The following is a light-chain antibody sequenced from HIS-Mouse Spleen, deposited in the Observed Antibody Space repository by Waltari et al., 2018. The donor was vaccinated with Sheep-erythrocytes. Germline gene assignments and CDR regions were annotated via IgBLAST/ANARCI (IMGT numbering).Light chain of an antibody. CDR3: QSYDSSLSGSL. Sequence: QSVLTQPPSVSGAPGQRVTISCTGSSSNIGAGYDVHWYQQLPGTAPKLPIYGTGNRPSGVPDRFSGSKSGTSASLAITGLQAEDEADYYCQSYDSSLSGSLFGGGTKLTVL. J-gene: IGLJ2*01. V-gene: IGLV1-40*01. CDR2: GTG. CDR1: SSNIGAGYD.